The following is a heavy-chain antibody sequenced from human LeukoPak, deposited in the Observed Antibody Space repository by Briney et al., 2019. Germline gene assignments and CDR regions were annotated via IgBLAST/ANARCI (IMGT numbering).Heavy chain of an antibody. J-gene: IGHJ6*02. V-gene: IGHV3-21*06. CDR1: GFTFRQYT. CDR3: TRDLMDYDVSTGLHHYYMDV. Sequence: PGGSLRLSCVTSGFTFRQYTMNWVRQAPGKGLEWVSSISVSSRFIYDADSVKGRFTVSRDNDKNSLYLQMNTLRVEDTAVYYCTRDLMDYDVSTGLHHYYMDVWGQGTTVTVSS. CDR2: ISVSSRFI. D-gene: IGHD3-9*01.